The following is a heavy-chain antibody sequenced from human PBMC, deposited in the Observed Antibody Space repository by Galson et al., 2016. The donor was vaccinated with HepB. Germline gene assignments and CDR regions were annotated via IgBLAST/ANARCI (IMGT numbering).Heavy chain of an antibody. CDR2: ISHDGSNK. CDR3: SSSQGTVAPGGDY. D-gene: IGHD1-7*01. V-gene: IGHV3-30*03. CDR1: GFIFSTYD. Sequence: SLRLSCAASGFIFSTYDMHWVRQAPGKGLEWVAVISHDGSNKYYADSVKGRFTVSRANSENTLYLQMNSLRGEDTALYFCSSSQGTVAPGGDYWGQGTLVSVSP. J-gene: IGHJ4*02.